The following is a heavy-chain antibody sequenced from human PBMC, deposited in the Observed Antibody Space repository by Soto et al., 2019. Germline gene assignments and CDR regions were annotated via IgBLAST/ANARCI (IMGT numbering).Heavy chain of an antibody. CDR2: IYYSGST. CDR1: GGSISSGDYY. CDR3: ARVGFGELLAHGMDV. Sequence: QVQLQESGPGLVKPSQTLSLTCTVSGGSISSGDYYWSWIRQPPGKGLEWIGYIYYSGSTYYNPSPTSGLTISVDTSKNQFSLKLSSVTAADPAVYYCARVGFGELLAHGMDVWGQGTTVTVSS. D-gene: IGHD3-10*01. J-gene: IGHJ6*02. V-gene: IGHV4-30-4*01.